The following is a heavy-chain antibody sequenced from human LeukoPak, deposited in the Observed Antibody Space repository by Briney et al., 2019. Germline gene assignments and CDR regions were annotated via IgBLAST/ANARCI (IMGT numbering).Heavy chain of an antibody. CDR1: GGTFSSYA. CDR3: ARIVYDFAGGYYYYMDV. J-gene: IGHJ6*03. V-gene: IGHV1-69*05. CDR2: IIPIFGTA. D-gene: IGHD5/OR15-5a*01. Sequence: SVKVSCKASGGTFSSYAISWVRQAPGQGLEWMGGIIPIFGTANYAQKSQGRVTITTDESTSTAYMELSSLRSEDTAVYYCARIVYDFAGGYYYYMDVWGKGTTVTVSS.